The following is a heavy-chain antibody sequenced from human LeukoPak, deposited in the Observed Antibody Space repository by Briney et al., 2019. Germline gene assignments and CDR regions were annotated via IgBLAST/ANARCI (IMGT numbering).Heavy chain of an antibody. Sequence: ASVKVSCKASGGTFSSYAISWVRQAPGQGLEWMGGIIPIFGTANYAQKFQGRITMTRDTSTSTVYMELSSLRSEDTAVYYCARVWYGCSGGSCPFDPWGQGTLVTVSS. CDR3: ARVWYGCSGGSCPFDP. CDR2: IIPIFGTA. D-gene: IGHD2-15*01. CDR1: GGTFSSYA. J-gene: IGHJ5*02. V-gene: IGHV1-69*05.